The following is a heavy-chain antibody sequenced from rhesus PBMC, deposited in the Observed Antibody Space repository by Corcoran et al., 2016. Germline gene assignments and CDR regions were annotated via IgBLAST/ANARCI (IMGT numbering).Heavy chain of an antibody. Sequence: QVTLKESGPALVNPTQTLTLTCTFSGFSLTPSGMGVGWIRQPPVKALEWLALIYWDDDKRYSTSLKSSLTISKDTSKNQVVLTMTNMDPVDTATYYCARYNWNYGYFDYWGQGVLVTVSS. CDR1: GFSLTPSGMG. V-gene: IGHV2-174*01. J-gene: IGHJ4*01. CDR3: ARYNWNYGYFDY. D-gene: IGHD1-26*01. CDR2: IYWDDDK.